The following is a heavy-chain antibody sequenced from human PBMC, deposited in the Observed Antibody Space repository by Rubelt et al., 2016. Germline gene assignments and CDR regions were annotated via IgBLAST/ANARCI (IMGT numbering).Heavy chain of an antibody. D-gene: IGHD4-11*01. CDR1: GGSISSSSYY. CDR2: IYYSGST. CDR3: ARVTNSNYLCWFDP. J-gene: IGHJ5*02. V-gene: IGHV4-39*01. Sequence: QVQLQESGPGLVKPSETLSLTCTVSGGSISSSSYYWGWIRQPPGKGLEWIGSIYYSGSTYYNPSLKSRVTISVDTSKNQFSLKLSSVTAADTAVYYCARVTNSNYLCWFDPWGQGTLVTVSS.